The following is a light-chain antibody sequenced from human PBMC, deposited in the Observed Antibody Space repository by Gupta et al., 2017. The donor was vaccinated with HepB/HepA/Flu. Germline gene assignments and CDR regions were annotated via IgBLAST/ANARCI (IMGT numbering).Light chain of an antibody. V-gene: IGLV2-14*01. CDR1: SSDVGGYNY. CDR3: NSYTSSSTLV. CDR2: DVS. J-gene: IGLJ1*01. Sequence: QSALTQPASVSGSPGQSITISCTGTSSDVGGYNYVSWYQQHPGKAPKLMIYDVSNRPSGVSYRVSGSGSATTASITSSRLEDEDDSYYYSNSYTSSSTLVFGTGTKLTVL.